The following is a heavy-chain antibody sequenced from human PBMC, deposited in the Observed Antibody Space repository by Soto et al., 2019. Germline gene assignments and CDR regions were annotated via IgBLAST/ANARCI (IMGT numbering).Heavy chain of an antibody. CDR2: IYYSGST. Sequence: SETLSLTCTVSGGSISSGGYYWSWIRQHPGKGLEWIGYIYYSGSTYYNPSLKSRVTISVDTSKNQFSLKLSSVTAADTAVYYCARGFGSSGYYSYYYYGMDVWGQGTTVTV. CDR1: GGSISSGGYY. J-gene: IGHJ6*02. D-gene: IGHD3-22*01. CDR3: ARGFGSSGYYSYYYYGMDV. V-gene: IGHV4-31*03.